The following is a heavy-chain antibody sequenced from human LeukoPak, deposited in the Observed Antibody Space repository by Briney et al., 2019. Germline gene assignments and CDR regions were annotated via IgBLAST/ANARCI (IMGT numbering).Heavy chain of an antibody. J-gene: IGHJ1*01. CDR3: AKDWGQVPASISGH. D-gene: IGHD2-2*01. V-gene: IGHV3-23*01. CDR1: GFTFSSYA. Sequence: GGSLRLSCAASGFTFSSYAMSWVRQAPGKGLEWVSASSGSGGSTYYADSVKGRFTISRDTSRNTLFLQMNSLRTEDTAVYYCAKDWGQVPASISGHWGQGTLVTVSS. CDR2: SSGSGGST.